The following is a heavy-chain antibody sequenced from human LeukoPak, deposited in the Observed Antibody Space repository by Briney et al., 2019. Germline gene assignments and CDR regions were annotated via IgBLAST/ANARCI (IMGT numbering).Heavy chain of an antibody. CDR2: ISHCGAN. D-gene: IGHD2-2*01. V-gene: IGHV4-38-2*02. J-gene: IGHJ5*02. CDR1: GYSISSDSY. Sequence: SETLSLTCTVSGYSISSDSYWGWIRQPPGKGLEWIGTISHCGANYYSPSLKSRVTISIDTSENHFSLDLTSVTATDTAVYYCAKFGSTSGRGFDPWGQGTLVTVSS. CDR3: AKFGSTSGRGFDP.